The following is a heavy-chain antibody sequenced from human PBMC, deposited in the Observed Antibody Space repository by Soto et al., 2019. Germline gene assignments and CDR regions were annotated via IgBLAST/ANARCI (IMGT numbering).Heavy chain of an antibody. V-gene: IGHV1-69*01. J-gene: IGHJ6*02. CDR1: GGTFSSYA. Sequence: QVQLVQSGAEVKKPGSSVKVSCKASGGTFSSYAISWVRQAPGQGLEWMGGFNPIFETANYAQKFQGRVTIPADDSKNTAYMELSSLRSEDTAVYYCTRGITLIRGVIPPGYYYGMDVWGQGTTVAVSS. CDR3: TRGITLIRGVIPPGYYYGMDV. CDR2: FNPIFETA. D-gene: IGHD3-10*01.